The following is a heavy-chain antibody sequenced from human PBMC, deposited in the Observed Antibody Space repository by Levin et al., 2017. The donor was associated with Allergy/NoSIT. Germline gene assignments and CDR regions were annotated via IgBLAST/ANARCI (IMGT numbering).Heavy chain of an antibody. Sequence: SETLSLTCTVSGGSISSGDYYWSWIRQPPGKGLEWIGYIYYSGSTYYNPSLKSRVTISVDTSKNQFSLKLSSVTAADTAVYYCARARVDFWSGYSSALGNWFDPWGQGTLVTVSS. J-gene: IGHJ5*02. V-gene: IGHV4-30-4*01. D-gene: IGHD3-3*01. CDR3: ARARVDFWSGYSSALGNWFDP. CDR1: GGSISSGDYY. CDR2: IYYSGST.